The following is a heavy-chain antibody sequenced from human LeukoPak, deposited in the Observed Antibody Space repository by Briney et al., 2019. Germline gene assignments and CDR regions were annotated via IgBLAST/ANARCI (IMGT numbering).Heavy chain of an antibody. Sequence: SETLSLTCTVSGGSISGDYWSWIRQPPGKGLEWIGYIYYSGSTNYNPSLKSRVTISVDTSKNQFSLKLSSVTAADTAVYYCARLRSIAGSSYYYYYGMDVWGQGTTVTVSS. CDR1: GGSISGDY. D-gene: IGHD2-21*01. CDR2: IYYSGST. CDR3: ARLRSIAGSSYYYYYGMDV. J-gene: IGHJ6*02. V-gene: IGHV4-59*01.